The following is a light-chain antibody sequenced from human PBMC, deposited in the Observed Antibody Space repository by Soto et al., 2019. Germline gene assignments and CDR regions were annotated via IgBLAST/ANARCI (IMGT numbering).Light chain of an antibody. CDR1: QSVSSY. CDR2: DAS. J-gene: IGKJ5*01. Sequence: EIVLTQSPATLSLSPGERATLSCRASQSVSSYLAWYQQKPGQAPRLLIYDASNRSTGIPARFSGSGSVTDCTLTISSLEPEDFAVYYCQQRSNWPPRITFGQGTRLEIK. V-gene: IGKV3-11*01. CDR3: QQRSNWPPRIT.